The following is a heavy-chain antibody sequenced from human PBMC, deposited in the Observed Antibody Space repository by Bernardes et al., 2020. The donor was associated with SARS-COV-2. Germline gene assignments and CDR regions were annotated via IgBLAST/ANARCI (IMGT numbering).Heavy chain of an antibody. CDR3: ARDKDTAMVPTDY. CDR2: IIPIFGTA. V-gene: IGHV1-69*13. Sequence: SVKVSCKASGGTFSSYAISWVRQAPGQGLEWMGGIIPIFGTANYAQKFQGRVTITADESTSTAYMELSSLRSEDTAVYYCARDKDTAMVPTDYWGQGTLVTVSS. J-gene: IGHJ4*02. D-gene: IGHD5-18*01. CDR1: GGTFSSYA.